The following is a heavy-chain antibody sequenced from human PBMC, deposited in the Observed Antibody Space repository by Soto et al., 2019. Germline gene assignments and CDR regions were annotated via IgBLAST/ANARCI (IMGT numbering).Heavy chain of an antibody. CDR3: ATYGMDV. V-gene: IGHV3-11*06. J-gene: IGHJ6*02. CDR2: ISTDSSNT. Sequence: PGGSLRLSCAASGFRFSDHYMDWVRQAPGKGLEWVSHISTDSSNTKYGDSVKGRFTVSRDNAKRSLYLQMNSLRVEDTSIYYCATYGMDVWGQGTTVTVSS. CDR1: GFRFSDHY.